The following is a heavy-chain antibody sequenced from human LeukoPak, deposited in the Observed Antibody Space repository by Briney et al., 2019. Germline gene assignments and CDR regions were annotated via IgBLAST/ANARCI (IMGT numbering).Heavy chain of an antibody. J-gene: IGHJ4*02. Sequence: GASVKVSCKASGFTFTSPAMQWVRQARGQRLEWIGWIVVGSGNTNYAQKFQERATITRDMSTSTAYMELSSLRSEDAAVYYCAADQGDYFDYWGQGTLVTVSS. CDR3: AADQGDYFDY. CDR2: IVVGSGNT. CDR1: GFTFTSPA. V-gene: IGHV1-58*02.